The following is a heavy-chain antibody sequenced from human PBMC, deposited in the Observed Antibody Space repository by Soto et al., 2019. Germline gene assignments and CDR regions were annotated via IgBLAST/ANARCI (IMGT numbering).Heavy chain of an antibody. CDR1: GGSISSGGYS. CDR3: ARDYSGSSGFD. J-gene: IGHJ4*02. D-gene: IGHD5-12*01. V-gene: IGHV4-30-4*08. Sequence: SETLSLTCAVSGGSISSGGYSWSWIRQPPGKGLEWIGYIYYSGSTYYNPSLKSRVTISVDTSKNQFSLKLSSVTAADTAVYYCARDYSGSSGFDWGQGTLVTVS. CDR2: IYYSGST.